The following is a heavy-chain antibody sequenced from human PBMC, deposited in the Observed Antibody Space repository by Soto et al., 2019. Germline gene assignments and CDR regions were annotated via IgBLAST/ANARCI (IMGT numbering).Heavy chain of an antibody. CDR1: RFSISTFW. V-gene: IGHV3-7*03. CDR3: ARGSRGAVAGTVYDDGMDV. Sequence: PGGSQRLSCAASRFSISTFWMCWVRQAPGKGLEWVANIKQDGSEKYYVDSVKGRFTIAGDNAKISLYLQMNSLRAEDTAVYYCARGSRGAVAGTVYDDGMDVWGQETTVTVSS. D-gene: IGHD6-19*01. CDR2: IKQDGSEK. J-gene: IGHJ6*02.